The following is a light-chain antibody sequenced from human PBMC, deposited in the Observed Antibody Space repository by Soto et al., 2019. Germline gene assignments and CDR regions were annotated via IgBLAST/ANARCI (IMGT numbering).Light chain of an antibody. V-gene: IGKV1-39*01. CDR2: AAS. CDR1: QSINTY. J-gene: IGKJ2*01. CDR3: QQTYSTPYT. Sequence: DIQMTQSPSSLSASVGDRVTITCRAGQSINTYLNWYQQKPGKAPKLLIYAASSLQSGVPSRFRGSGSGTDFTLTISSLQPEDFATYYCQQTYSTPYTFGQGTKLEIK.